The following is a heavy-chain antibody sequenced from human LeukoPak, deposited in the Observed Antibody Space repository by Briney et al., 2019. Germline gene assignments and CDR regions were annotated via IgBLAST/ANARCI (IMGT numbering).Heavy chain of an antibody. V-gene: IGHV3-48*01. CDR2: ANSWSTVI. CDR1: GDTLSTYN. D-gene: IGHD3-10*01. Sequence: GGSLRLSCAAAGDTLSTYNMNWVRQAPGKGLEWVSYANSWSTVIYYADSVEGRFTISRDNAKNSLYLQMNSLRAEDTAVYYCARVVPTTLFGGFDLWGQGTLVTVSS. CDR3: ARVVPTTLFGGFDL. J-gene: IGHJ4*02.